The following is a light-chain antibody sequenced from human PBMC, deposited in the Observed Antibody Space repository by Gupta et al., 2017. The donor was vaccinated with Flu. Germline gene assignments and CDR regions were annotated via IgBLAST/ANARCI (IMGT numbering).Light chain of an antibody. V-gene: IGLV2-14*01. CDR1: SSDSGGYDF. CDR2: RVS. Sequence: SALTQPASVTRSPLPSVIISCTGISSDSGGYDFVSWYKQYPGKAPKVVIYRVSNRPSGGSNRFSGSSSANTASLTISGPQPEDEADYYCSAYTSSGNVFGTGTKVTVL. CDR3: SAYTSSGNV. J-gene: IGLJ1*01.